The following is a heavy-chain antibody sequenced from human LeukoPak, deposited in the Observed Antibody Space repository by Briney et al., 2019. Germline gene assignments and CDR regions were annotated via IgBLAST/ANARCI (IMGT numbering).Heavy chain of an antibody. Sequence: ASVKVSCKASGYTFTGYYMHWVRQAPGQGLEGMGWINPNSGGTNYAQKFQGRVTMTRGTSISTAYMELSRLRSDDTAVYYCARGDYALHWFDPWGQGTLVTVSS. J-gene: IGHJ5*02. D-gene: IGHD2-2*01. CDR2: INPNSGGT. V-gene: IGHV1-2*02. CDR1: GYTFTGYY. CDR3: ARGDYALHWFDP.